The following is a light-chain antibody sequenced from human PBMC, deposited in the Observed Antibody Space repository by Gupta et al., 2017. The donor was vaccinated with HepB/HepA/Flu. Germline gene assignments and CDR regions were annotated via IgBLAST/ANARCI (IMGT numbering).Light chain of an antibody. CDR3: ETWDSKV. Sequence: QPVLTQSSSASAYLGSSVKLTCTLSSGHSSYIIAWHQQQPGKAPRYLMKLESSGTYNKGSGVPDRFSGSSSVADRYLTISNLQSEDEADYYCETWDSKVFGGGTKLTVL. CDR1: SGHSSYI. CDR2: LESSGTY. J-gene: IGLJ2*01. V-gene: IGLV4-60*03.